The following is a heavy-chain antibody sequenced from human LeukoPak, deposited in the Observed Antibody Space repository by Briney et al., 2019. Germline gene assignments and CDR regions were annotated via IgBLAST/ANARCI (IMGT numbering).Heavy chain of an antibody. CDR2: MNPVSGKA. V-gene: IGHV1-8*01. D-gene: IGHD5-18*01. CDR3: ARAPMGTAPLY. J-gene: IGHJ4*02. CDR1: GHTFTNFD. Sequence: ASVKVSCKASGHTFTNFDINWVRQAPGQGLEWMGWMNPVSGKAGSAQKFQGRVTLTRDTSINTAYMEVSSLTSDDTAFYYCARAPMGTAPLYWGQGTLVTVSS.